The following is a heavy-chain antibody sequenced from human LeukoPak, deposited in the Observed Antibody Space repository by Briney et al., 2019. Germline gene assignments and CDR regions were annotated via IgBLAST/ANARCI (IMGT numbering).Heavy chain of an antibody. CDR1: GGTFSSYA. Sequence: SVKVSCKASGGTFSSYAISWVRQAPGQGLEWMGGIIPIFGTANYAQKFQGRVTITTDESTSTAYMELSSLRSEDTAVYYCARDRDYYDSSGYYGWFDPWGQGTLVTVSS. CDR3: ARDRDYYDSSGYYGWFDP. J-gene: IGHJ5*02. V-gene: IGHV1-69*05. D-gene: IGHD3-22*01. CDR2: IIPIFGTA.